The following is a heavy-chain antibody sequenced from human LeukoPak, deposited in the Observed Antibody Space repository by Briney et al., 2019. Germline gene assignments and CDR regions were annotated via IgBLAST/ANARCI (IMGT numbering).Heavy chain of an antibody. CDR2: ISWNSGSI. V-gene: IGHV3-9*03. CDR1: GFTFDDYA. D-gene: IGHD2-2*01. CDR3: AKDISSVPAANDAFDI. Sequence: GRSLRLSCAASGFTFDDYAMHWVRQAPGKGLEWVSGISWNSGSIGYADSVKGRFTISRDNAKNSLYLQMNSLRAEDVALYYCAKDISSVPAANDAFDIWGQGTMVTVSS. J-gene: IGHJ3*02.